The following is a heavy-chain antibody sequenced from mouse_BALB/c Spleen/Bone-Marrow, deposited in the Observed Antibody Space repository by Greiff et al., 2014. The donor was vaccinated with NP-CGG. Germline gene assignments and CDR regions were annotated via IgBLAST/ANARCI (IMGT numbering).Heavy chain of an antibody. CDR3: ARNIHITTWMDY. D-gene: IGHD1-2*01. J-gene: IGHJ4*01. CDR1: GFSLSRYS. CDR2: IWGGGST. Sequence: QVQLKESGPGLVAPSQSLSITCTVSGFSLSRYSVHWVRQPPGKGLEWLGMIWGGGSTDYNSALKSRLSISKDNSKSQVFLKMNGLQTDDTAMYYCARNIHITTWMDYWGQGTSVTVSS. V-gene: IGHV2-6-4*01.